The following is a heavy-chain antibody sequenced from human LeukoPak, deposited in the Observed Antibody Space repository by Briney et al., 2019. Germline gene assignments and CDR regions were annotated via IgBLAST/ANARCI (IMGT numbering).Heavy chain of an antibody. CDR1: GGSISSYY. D-gene: IGHD3-10*01. V-gene: IGHV4-4*07. Sequence: PSETLSLTCTVSGGSISSYYWSWIRQPAGKGLEWIGRIYTSGSTNYNPSLKSRVTMSVDTSKNQFSLKLSSVTAADAAVYYCARDRGSGRTGYYYMDVWGKGTTVTISS. CDR3: ARDRGSGRTGYYYMDV. CDR2: IYTSGST. J-gene: IGHJ6*03.